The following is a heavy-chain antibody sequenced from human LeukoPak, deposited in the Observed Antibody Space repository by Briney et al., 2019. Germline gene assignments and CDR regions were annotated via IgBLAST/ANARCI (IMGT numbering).Heavy chain of an antibody. V-gene: IGHV4-61*01. D-gene: IGHD3-10*01. CDR2: IYYSGST. CDR3: ARGSYYGSGSYTPLNY. J-gene: IGHJ4*02. Sequence: PSETLSLTCTVSGGSITISSYYWSWIRQPPGKGLEWIGYIYYSGSTNYNPSLKSRVTISVDTSKNQFSLKLYSVTAADTAVYYCARGSYYGSGSYTPLNYWGQGTLITVSS. CDR1: GGSITISSYY.